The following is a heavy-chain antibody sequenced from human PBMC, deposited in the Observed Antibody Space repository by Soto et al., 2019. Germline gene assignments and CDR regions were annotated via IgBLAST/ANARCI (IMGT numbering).Heavy chain of an antibody. V-gene: IGHV3-7*01. Sequence: PGGSLRLSCAASGFTFSSYAMHWVRQAPGKGLEWVANIKPDGSEQYYADSVKGRFTISRDNAKNSLYLQMNNLRAEDTAIYYCTRNFGSFDYWRQGARVTVAS. D-gene: IGHD3-10*01. CDR1: GFTFSSYA. J-gene: IGHJ4*02. CDR2: IKPDGSEQ. CDR3: TRNFGSFDY.